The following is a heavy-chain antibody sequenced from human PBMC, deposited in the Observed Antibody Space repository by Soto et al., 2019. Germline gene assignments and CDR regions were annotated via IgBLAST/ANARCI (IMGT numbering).Heavy chain of an antibody. CDR2: IYYSGST. J-gene: IGHJ5*02. V-gene: IGHV4-61*01. Sequence: SETLSLTCSVSGDSVSSDNYYWSWIRQPPGKGLEWIGYIYYSGSTNYNPSLKSRVTISVDTSKNQFSLKLSSVTAADAAMYYCARIVVAANNWCEHWGYGSLVNVSP. CDR3: ARIVVAANNWCEH. CDR1: GDSVSSDNYY. D-gene: IGHD2-15*01.